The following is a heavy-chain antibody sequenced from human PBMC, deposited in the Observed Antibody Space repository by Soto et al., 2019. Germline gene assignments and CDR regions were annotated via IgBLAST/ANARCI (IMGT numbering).Heavy chain of an antibody. CDR1: GFTFSSYA. J-gene: IGHJ4*02. Sequence: GGSLRLSCAASGFTFSSYAMSWVRQAPGKGLEWVSAISGSGGSTYYADSVKGRFTISRDNSKNTLYLQMNSLRAEDTAVYYCAKGTEYYDILTGYQTLYYFDYWGQGTLVTVSS. CDR3: AKGTEYYDILTGYQTLYYFDY. D-gene: IGHD3-9*01. V-gene: IGHV3-23*01. CDR2: ISGSGGST.